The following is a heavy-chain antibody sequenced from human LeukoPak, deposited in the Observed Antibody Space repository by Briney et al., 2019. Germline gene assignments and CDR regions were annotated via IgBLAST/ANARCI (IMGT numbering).Heavy chain of an antibody. V-gene: IGHV3-30*04. Sequence: GGSLRLSCAASGFTFSSYAIHWVRQAPGKGLEWVAVISYDGSNKYYADSVKGRFTISRDNSKNTLSLQMNSLRAKDTAVYYCARQVTGDYCYYYMDVWGKGTTVTVSS. J-gene: IGHJ6*03. D-gene: IGHD2-21*02. CDR3: ARQVTGDYCYYYMDV. CDR2: ISYDGSNK. CDR1: GFTFSSYA.